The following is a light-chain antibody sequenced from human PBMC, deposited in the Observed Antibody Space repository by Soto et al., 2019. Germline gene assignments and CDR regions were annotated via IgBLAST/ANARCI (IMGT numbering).Light chain of an antibody. V-gene: IGKV3-15*01. CDR1: QSVSSL. Sequence: IVLTQSPATLSVSPGERATLSCRASQSVSSLLAWYQQKPRQAPRLLIYDTSTRATGIPARFSGSESGTDFTLTISSLQSEDFAIYYCQQYNIWPYTFGQGTKLEIK. J-gene: IGKJ2*01. CDR3: QQYNIWPYT. CDR2: DTS.